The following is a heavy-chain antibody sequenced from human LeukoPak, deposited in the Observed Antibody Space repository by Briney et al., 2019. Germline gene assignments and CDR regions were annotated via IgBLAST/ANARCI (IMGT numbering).Heavy chain of an antibody. J-gene: IGHJ6*03. V-gene: IGHV5-51*01. CDR1: GYRFTSYW. CDR3: ARLQSSYYYGSGSYYNPRYYYYYMDV. D-gene: IGHD3-10*01. Sequence: GESLQISCKGSGYRFTSYWIGWVRPMPGKGLEWMGIIYPGDSDTRYSPSFQGQVTISADKSISTAYLQWSSLKASDTAMYYCARLQSSYYYGSGSYYNPRYYYYYMDVWGKETTVTVSS. CDR2: IYPGDSDT.